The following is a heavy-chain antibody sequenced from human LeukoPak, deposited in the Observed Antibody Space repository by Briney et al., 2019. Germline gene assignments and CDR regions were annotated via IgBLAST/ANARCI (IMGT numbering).Heavy chain of an antibody. Sequence: PGGSLRLSCAASGFTFSSYAMHWVRQAPGKGLEWVAVISYDGSNKYYADAVKGRFTISRDNSKNTLYLQMNSLRAEDTAVYYCARDPTRYYYDSSGYFCYWGQGTLVTVSS. D-gene: IGHD3-22*01. CDR1: GFTFSSYA. V-gene: IGHV3-30*04. CDR2: ISYDGSNK. CDR3: ARDPTRYYYDSSGYFCY. J-gene: IGHJ4*02.